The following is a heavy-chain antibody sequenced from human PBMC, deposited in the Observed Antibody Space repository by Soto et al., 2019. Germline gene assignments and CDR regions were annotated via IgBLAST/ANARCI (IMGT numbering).Heavy chain of an antibody. V-gene: IGHV1-3*01. CDR1: GYTFTSYA. J-gene: IGHJ3*02. CDR2: INAGNGNT. Sequence: RASVKVSCKASGYTFTSYAMHWVRQAPGQRLEWMGWINAGNGNTKYSQKFQGRVTITRDTSASTAYMELSSLRSEDTAVYYCARDRAITIFGVVTVDAFDIWGQGTMVTVSS. D-gene: IGHD3-3*01. CDR3: ARDRAITIFGVVTVDAFDI.